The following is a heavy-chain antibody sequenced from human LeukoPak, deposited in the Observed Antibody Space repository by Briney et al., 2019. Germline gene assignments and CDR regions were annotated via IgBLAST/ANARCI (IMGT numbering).Heavy chain of an antibody. CDR3: TRGANYYGSGGYYNGFDY. D-gene: IGHD3-10*01. J-gene: IGHJ4*02. Sequence: WGSLRLSCAASGFTFSSYWMSWVRQAPGKGLEWVANIKWDGSEKYYVDSVKGRFTISRDYAKNSLYLQMNSLRAEDTAVYYCTRGANYYGSGGYYNGFDYWGRGTLVTVST. CDR1: GFTFSSYW. V-gene: IGHV3-7*04. CDR2: IKWDGSEK.